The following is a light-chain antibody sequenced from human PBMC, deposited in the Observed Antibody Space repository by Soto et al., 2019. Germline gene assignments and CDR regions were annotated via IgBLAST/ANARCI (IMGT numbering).Light chain of an antibody. V-gene: IGKV1-39*01. CDR2: EAS. CDR1: QGISSS. CDR3: QQSYSTPPYT. J-gene: IGKJ2*01. Sequence: IQLTQSPSSLSASIGDRVTITCRASQGISSSLAWYQQEPGKAPKLLIYEASTLQSGVPSRFSGSGSGTDFTLTISSLQPEDFATYYCQQSYSTPPYTFGQGTKVDIK.